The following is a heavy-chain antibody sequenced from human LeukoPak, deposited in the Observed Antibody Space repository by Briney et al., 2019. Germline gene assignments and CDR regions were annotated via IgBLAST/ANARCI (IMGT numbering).Heavy chain of an antibody. J-gene: IGHJ4*02. CDR3: ARRGSSWYPFDY. V-gene: IGHV3-64*01. CDR1: GFTFSSYA. CDR2: ISSNGGST. Sequence: PGGSLRLSCAASGFTFSSYAMHWARQAPGKGLEYVSAISSNGGSTYYANSVKGRFTISRDNSKNTLYLQMGSLRAEDMAVYYCARRGSSWYPFDYWGQGTLVTVSS. D-gene: IGHD6-13*01.